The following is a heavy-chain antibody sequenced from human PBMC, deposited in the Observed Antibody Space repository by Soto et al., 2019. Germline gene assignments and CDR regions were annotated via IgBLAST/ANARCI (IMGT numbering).Heavy chain of an antibody. Sequence: ASVKVSCKASGYTFTSYGISWVRQAPGQGLEWIGWISAYNGNTNYAQKLQGRVTMTTDTSTSTAYMELRSLRSDDTAVYYCAYNYYDSSGSIDADYWGQGTLVTVSS. CDR2: ISAYNGNT. D-gene: IGHD3-22*01. CDR1: GYTFTSYG. J-gene: IGHJ4*02. CDR3: AYNYYDSSGSIDADY. V-gene: IGHV1-18*01.